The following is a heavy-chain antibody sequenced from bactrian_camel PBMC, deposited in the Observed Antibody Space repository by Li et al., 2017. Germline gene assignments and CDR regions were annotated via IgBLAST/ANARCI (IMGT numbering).Heavy chain of an antibody. V-gene: IGHV3S40*01. J-gene: IGHJ4*01. Sequence: VQLVESGGGSVQPGGSLRLSCSDPGYSISSNCMGWFRQAPGKPLERVAAIYIGGGRTYYADSVKGRFTVSKDARKNTMSLQMNDLKPEDSGMYYCASEPDYLSPNNCRARIAVSQRHGQGTQVTVS. CDR1: GYSISSNC. CDR2: IYIGGGRT. D-gene: IGHD4*01.